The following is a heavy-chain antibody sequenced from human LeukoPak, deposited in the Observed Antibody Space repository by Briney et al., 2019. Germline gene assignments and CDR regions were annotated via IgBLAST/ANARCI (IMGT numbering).Heavy chain of an antibody. CDR3: ARGPSGYHNT. J-gene: IGHJ4*02. CDR2: IRFDRNNK. CDR1: GFTFTSYD. Sequence: GGSLRLSCAASGFTFTSYDMHWVRQAPGKGLEWVAFIRFDRNNKYYADSVKGRFTISRDNSKNTLYLQMNSLRAEDTAVYYCARGPSGYHNTGGQGTLVTVSS. V-gene: IGHV3-30*02. D-gene: IGHD5-12*01.